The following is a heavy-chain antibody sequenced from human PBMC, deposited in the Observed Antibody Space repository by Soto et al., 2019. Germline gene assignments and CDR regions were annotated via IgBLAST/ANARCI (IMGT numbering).Heavy chain of an antibody. J-gene: IGHJ4*02. CDR1: DFSISGYF. CDR2: ISYSEGT. Sequence: SETLSLTCIVSDFSISGYFWSWIRQPPGKGLEWIGFISYSEGTYYSLSLKSRVTISVDTSKNQFSLNLSFVTAADTAVYYCATMGTPATGLYYFDYWGQGTLVTVSS. CDR3: ATMGTPATGLYYFDY. D-gene: IGHD5-18*01. V-gene: IGHV4-59*08.